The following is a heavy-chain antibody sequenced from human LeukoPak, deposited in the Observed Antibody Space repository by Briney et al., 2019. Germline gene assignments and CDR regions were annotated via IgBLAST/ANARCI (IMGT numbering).Heavy chain of an antibody. J-gene: IGHJ4*02. V-gene: IGHV3-21*01. CDR1: GFTFSSYA. D-gene: IGHD4-11*01. Sequence: GGSLRLSCAASGFTFSSYAMSWVRQAPGKGLEWVSSISSSSSSYIYYADSVKGRFTISRDNAKNSLYLQMNSLRAEDTAVYYCAREGDYSNYIDRNYYFDYWGQGTLVTVSS. CDR3: AREGDYSNYIDRNYYFDY. CDR2: ISSSSSSYI.